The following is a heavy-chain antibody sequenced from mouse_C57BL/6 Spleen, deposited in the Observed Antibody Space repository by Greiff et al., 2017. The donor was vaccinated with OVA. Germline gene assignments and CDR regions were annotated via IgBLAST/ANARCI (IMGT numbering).Heavy chain of an antibody. D-gene: IGHD1-1*01. CDR2: ISSGSSTI. CDR1: GFTFSDYG. J-gene: IGHJ1*03. Sequence: EVQLVESGGGLVKPGGSLKLSCAASGFTFSDYGMHWVRQAPEKGLEWVAYISSGSSTIYYADTVKGRFTISRDNAKNTLFLQMTSLRSEDTAMYYCARGTTVVAPGYFDVWGTGTTVTVSS. CDR3: ARGTTVVAPGYFDV. V-gene: IGHV5-17*01.